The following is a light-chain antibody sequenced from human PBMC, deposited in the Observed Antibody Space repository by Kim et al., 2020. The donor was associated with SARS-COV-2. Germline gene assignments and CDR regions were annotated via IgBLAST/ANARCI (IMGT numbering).Light chain of an antibody. CDR3: ASWDDSLSGWV. CDR1: RSDIGINP. V-gene: IGLV1-44*01. CDR2: SNV. Sequence: QPALTQPPSASGTPGQRVTISCSGSRSDIGINPVSWYQQLPGTTPKLLIYSNVQRPSGVPDRFSGSKSGTSASLAISGLQSEDEADYYCASWDDSLSGWVFGGGTKVTVL. J-gene: IGLJ3*02.